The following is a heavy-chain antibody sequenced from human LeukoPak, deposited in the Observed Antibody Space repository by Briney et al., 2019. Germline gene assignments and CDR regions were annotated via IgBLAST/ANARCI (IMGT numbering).Heavy chain of an antibody. V-gene: IGHV1-18*04. J-gene: IGHJ4*02. Sequence: GASVKVSCKASGYIFTSYGISWVRQAPGQGLEWMGWISAYNGNTNYAQKLQGRVTMTTDTSTSTAYMELRSLRSDDTAVYYCARAIPLGYCSSTSCYLYFDYWGQGTLVTVSS. CDR1: GYIFTSYG. CDR2: ISAYNGNT. D-gene: IGHD2-2*03. CDR3: ARAIPLGYCSSTSCYLYFDY.